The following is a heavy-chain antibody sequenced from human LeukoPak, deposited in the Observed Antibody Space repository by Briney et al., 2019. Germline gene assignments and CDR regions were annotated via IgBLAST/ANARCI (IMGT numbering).Heavy chain of an antibody. CDR3: ARAANYDSSGYFGLYYYYYGMDV. D-gene: IGHD3-22*01. CDR1: GGSFSGYY. J-gene: IGHJ6*02. V-gene: IGHV4-34*01. Sequence: SETLSLTCAVYGGSFSGYYWSWIRQPPGKGPEWIGEINHSGSTNYNPSLKSRVTISVDTSKNQFSLKLSSVTAADTAVYYCARAANYDSSGYFGLYYYYYGMDVWGQGTTVTVSS. CDR2: INHSGST.